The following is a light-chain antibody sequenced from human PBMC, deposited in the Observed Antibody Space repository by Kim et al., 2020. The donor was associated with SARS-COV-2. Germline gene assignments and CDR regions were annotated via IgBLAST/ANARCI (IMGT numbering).Light chain of an antibody. V-gene: IGLV2-11*01. CDR1: SSDVGGYDY. J-gene: IGLJ3*02. CDR2: DVN. Sequence: QSVTITCTETSSDVGGYDYISWYQHHPGKAPKLMIYDVNKRPSGVPDRFSGSKSGNTASLTISGLQAEDEADYYCCSYAGSYTLGVFGGGTKLTVL. CDR3: CSYAGSYTLGV.